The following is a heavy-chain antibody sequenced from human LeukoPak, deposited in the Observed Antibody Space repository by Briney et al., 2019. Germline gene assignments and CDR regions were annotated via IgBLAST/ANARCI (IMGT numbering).Heavy chain of an antibody. Sequence: NPGGSLRLSCAASGFTFSSYSVSWVRQAPGKGLKWVSSISSQSTYIYSADSLKGRFAISRDNAKNPLYLQMNSLRAEDTAVYYCARDPHLSGWSDYWGQGTLVTVSS. CDR1: GFTFSSYS. V-gene: IGHV3-21*01. D-gene: IGHD6-19*01. CDR3: ARDPHLSGWSDY. CDR2: ISSQSTYI. J-gene: IGHJ4*02.